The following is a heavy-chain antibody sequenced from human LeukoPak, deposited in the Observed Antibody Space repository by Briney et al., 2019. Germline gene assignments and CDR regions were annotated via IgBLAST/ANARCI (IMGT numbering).Heavy chain of an antibody. CDR1: GFTFSSYA. J-gene: IGHJ4*02. CDR3: ATFEYGSSWYYFDY. Sequence: PGGSLRLSCAAYGFTFSSYAMSWVRQAPGKGLEWVSALSGSGGSTYYADSVKGHFTISRDNSKNTLYLQMNSLRAEDTAVYYCATFEYGSSWYYFDYWGQGTLVTVSS. CDR2: LSGSGGST. D-gene: IGHD6-13*01. V-gene: IGHV3-23*01.